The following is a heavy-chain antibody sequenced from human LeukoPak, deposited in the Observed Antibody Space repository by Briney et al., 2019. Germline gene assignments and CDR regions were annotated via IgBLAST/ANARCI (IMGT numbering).Heavy chain of an antibody. CDR1: GYFISSGYY. Sequence: SETLSLTCTVSGYFISSGYYWGWIRQPPGKGLEWIGSIYHSGSTYYNPSLKSRVTISVDTSKNQFSLKLSSVTAADTAVYYCARWGRLPGDYWGQGTLVTVSS. J-gene: IGHJ4*02. CDR2: IYHSGST. CDR3: ARWGRLPGDY. D-gene: IGHD3-16*01. V-gene: IGHV4-38-2*02.